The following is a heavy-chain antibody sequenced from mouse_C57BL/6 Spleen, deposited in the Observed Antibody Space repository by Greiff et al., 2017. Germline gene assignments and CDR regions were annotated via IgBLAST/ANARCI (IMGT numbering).Heavy chain of an antibody. CDR3: ARDYGSSWGYAMDY. J-gene: IGHJ4*01. Sequence: EVKLQQSGPGLVKPSQSLSLTCSVTGYSITSGYYWNWIRQFPGNKLEWMGYISYDGSNNYNPSLKNRISITRDTSKNQFFLKLNSVTTEDTATYYCARDYGSSWGYAMDYWGQGTSVTVSS. CDR2: ISYDGSN. CDR1: GYSITSGYY. V-gene: IGHV3-6*01. D-gene: IGHD1-1*01.